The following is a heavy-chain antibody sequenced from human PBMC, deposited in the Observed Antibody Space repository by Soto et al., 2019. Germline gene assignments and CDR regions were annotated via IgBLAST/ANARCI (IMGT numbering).Heavy chain of an antibody. CDR2: ISDDGSQK. V-gene: IGHV3-30*18. J-gene: IGHJ4*02. CDR3: AKEAPGGWHFFDT. Sequence: GSLRLSCAASGFTFRTYGMHWVRQAPGKGLEWVAFISDDGSQKYYGDSVKGRFTISRDNSKNTLSLRMVSLRTEDTSVYYCAKEAPGGWHFFDTWGQGTLVTVSS. D-gene: IGHD6-19*01. CDR1: GFTFRTYG.